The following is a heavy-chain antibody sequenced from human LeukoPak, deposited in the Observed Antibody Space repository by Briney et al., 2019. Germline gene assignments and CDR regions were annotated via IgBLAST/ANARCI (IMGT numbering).Heavy chain of an antibody. V-gene: IGHV3-48*04. CDR1: GFTFSRFS. CDR3: AKSPRGWGVPAANLDY. Sequence: PGGSLRLSCAASGFTFSRFSMNWVRQAPGKGLEWVSYVSSSSGTIYYADSVKGRFTISRDNAKNSLYLQMNSLRAEDTAVYYCAKSPRGWGVPAANLDYWGQGTLVTVSS. J-gene: IGHJ4*02. D-gene: IGHD2-2*01. CDR2: VSSSSGTI.